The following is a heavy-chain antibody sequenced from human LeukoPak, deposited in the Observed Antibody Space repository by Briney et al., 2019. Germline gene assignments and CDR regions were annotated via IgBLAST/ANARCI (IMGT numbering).Heavy chain of an antibody. Sequence: GGSLRLSCAASGFTFSSYSMNWVRQAPGKGLEWVSYISSSSSTIYYADSVKGRFTISRDNAKNSLYLQMNSLRAEDTAVYYCARKTSYGEGDYWGQGTLVTVSS. D-gene: IGHD4-17*01. CDR2: ISSSSSTI. CDR1: GFTFSSYS. V-gene: IGHV3-48*04. CDR3: ARKTSYGEGDY. J-gene: IGHJ4*02.